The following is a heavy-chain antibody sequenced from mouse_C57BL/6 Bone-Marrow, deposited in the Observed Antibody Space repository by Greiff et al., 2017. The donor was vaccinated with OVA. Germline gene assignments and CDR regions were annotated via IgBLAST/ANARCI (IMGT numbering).Heavy chain of an antibody. J-gene: IGHJ3*01. D-gene: IGHD4-1*01. CDR2: IDPENGDT. V-gene: IGHV14-4*01. CDR3: TTVTGAY. CDR1: GFNIKDDY. Sequence: EVQLVESGAELVRPGASVKLSCTASGFNIKDDYMHWVKQRPEQGLEWIGWIDPENGDTEYASKFQGKATITADTSSNTAYLQLSRLTSEDTAVYYCTTVTGAYWGQGTLVTVSA.